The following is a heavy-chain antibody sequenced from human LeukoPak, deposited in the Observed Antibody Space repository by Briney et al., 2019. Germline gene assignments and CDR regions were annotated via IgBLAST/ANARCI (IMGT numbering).Heavy chain of an antibody. D-gene: IGHD6-6*01. Sequence: SETLSLTCTVSGGSIGSGGYYWSWIRQHPGKGLEWIGYTYYSGSTYYNPSLKSRVTISVDTSKNQFSLKLSSVTAADTAVYYCAREEGDEYSSSNWFDPWGQGTLVTVSS. V-gene: IGHV4-31*03. CDR2: TYYSGST. J-gene: IGHJ5*02. CDR1: GGSIGSGGYY. CDR3: AREEGDEYSSSNWFDP.